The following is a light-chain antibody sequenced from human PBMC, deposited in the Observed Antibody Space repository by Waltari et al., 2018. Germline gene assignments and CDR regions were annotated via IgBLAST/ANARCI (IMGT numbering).Light chain of an antibody. CDR2: DVT. V-gene: IGLV2-14*03. Sequence: QPPLTQPASVSGSVGQSITISCTGTSDDIGTYNFVSWYQQYPGKAPKLIIYDVTDRPSGISQRFSGAKSGNTASLIISGLQDEDEADYHCSSYTSSGTRGFGTGTTVTVL. CDR1: SDDIGTYNF. CDR3: SSYTSSGTRG. J-gene: IGLJ1*01.